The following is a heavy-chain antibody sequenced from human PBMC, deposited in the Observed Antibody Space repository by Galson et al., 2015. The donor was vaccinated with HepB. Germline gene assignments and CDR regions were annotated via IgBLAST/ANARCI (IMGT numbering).Heavy chain of an antibody. CDR1: RYTFTAYY. V-gene: IGHV1-2*06. Sequence: SVKVSCKASRYTFTAYYIHWVRQAPGQGLEWMGRINPRTGDTTYAQKFQGRITVTRDTSVSIVYMELRSLRFADTAIYYCARGGAAAGSRFNWFDPWGQGTLVTVSS. J-gene: IGHJ5*02. D-gene: IGHD6-13*01. CDR2: INPRTGDT. CDR3: ARGGAAAGSRFNWFDP.